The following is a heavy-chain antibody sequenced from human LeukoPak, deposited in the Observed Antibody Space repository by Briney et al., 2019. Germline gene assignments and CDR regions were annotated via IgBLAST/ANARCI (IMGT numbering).Heavy chain of an antibody. CDR1: GFTFSTYA. CDR3: ARGFLGGTDQYFDS. J-gene: IGHJ4*02. V-gene: IGHV3-23*01. D-gene: IGHD6-19*01. CDR2: IGGGGPTT. Sequence: GGSLRLSCAASGFTFSTYAMNWVRQAPAKGLEWVSTIGGGGPTTDYADSVKDRFTVSRDNSKNTLYLQMNSLRAEDTAVYFCARGFLGGTDQYFDSWGQGTLVTVSS.